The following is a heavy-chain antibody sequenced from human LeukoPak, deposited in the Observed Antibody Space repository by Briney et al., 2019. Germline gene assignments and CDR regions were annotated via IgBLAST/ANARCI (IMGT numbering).Heavy chain of an antibody. CDR1: GGSISHYY. Sequence: SETLSLTCTVSGGSISHYYWSWIRQPPGKGLEWIGYIYYSGSTNYNPSLKSRVTISVDTSKNQFSLKLRSVTAADTAVYYCARAPRITIFGVVKNWFDPWGQGTLVTVSS. J-gene: IGHJ5*02. CDR3: ARAPRITIFGVVKNWFDP. D-gene: IGHD3-3*01. CDR2: IYYSGST. V-gene: IGHV4-59*01.